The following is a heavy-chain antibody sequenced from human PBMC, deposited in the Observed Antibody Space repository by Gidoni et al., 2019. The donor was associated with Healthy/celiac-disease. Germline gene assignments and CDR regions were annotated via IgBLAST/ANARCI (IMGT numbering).Heavy chain of an antibody. D-gene: IGHD2-15*01. J-gene: IGHJ4*02. CDR3: TTGLGYCSGGSCYSTDY. V-gene: IGHV3-15*01. Sequence: EVQLVDSGGGLVKPGGSLRLSCAASGFTLSNAWMSWVRQAPGKGLEWVGRIKSKTDGGTTDYAAPVKGRFTISRDDSKNTLYLQMNSLKTEDTAVYYCTTGLGYCSGGSCYSTDYWGQGTLVTVSS. CDR1: GFTLSNAW. CDR2: IKSKTDGGTT.